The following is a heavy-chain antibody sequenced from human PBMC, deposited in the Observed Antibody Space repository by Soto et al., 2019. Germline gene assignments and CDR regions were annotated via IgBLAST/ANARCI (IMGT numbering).Heavy chain of an antibody. V-gene: IGHV3-23*01. Sequence: EVQLLESGGGLVQPGGSLRLSCAASGFTFSSYAMNWVRQAPGKGLEWVSAFNGGSGGRTYYADSVKGRFTISRDNSKNTLDLQMDRLGGEDTAVYYCAKGGQLVYYYGMDVWGQGTTVTVSS. CDR3: AKGGQLVYYYGMDV. CDR1: GFTFSSYA. J-gene: IGHJ6*02. D-gene: IGHD6-13*01. CDR2: FNGGSGGRT.